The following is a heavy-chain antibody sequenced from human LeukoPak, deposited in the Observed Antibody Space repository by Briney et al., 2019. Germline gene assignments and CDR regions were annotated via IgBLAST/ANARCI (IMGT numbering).Heavy chain of an antibody. CDR1: GFTFTTYS. J-gene: IGHJ4*02. V-gene: IGHV3-21*01. CDR3: ARVGAYTDYAPDY. D-gene: IGHD3-16*01. CDR2: ISSTGTYI. Sequence: GGSLRLSCAASGFTFTTYSMDWVRQAPGKGLEWVSSISSTGTYIYYTDSVKGRFTISRDNAQKSVYLLMNSLRAEDTAVYYCARVGAYTDYAPDYRGQGTLVTVSS.